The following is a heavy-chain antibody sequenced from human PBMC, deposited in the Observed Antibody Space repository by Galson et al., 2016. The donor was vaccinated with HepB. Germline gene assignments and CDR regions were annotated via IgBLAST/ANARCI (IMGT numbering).Heavy chain of an antibody. Sequence: SETLSLTCTVSGGSVSSFSYCWSWIRQPPGKGLECIGYIYYTESTTYNPSLKSRVTMSVDTSQNQFSLKLSSVTAADTAVYYCARVVGRGGYFDYWGQGTLVTVSS. V-gene: IGHV4-61*01. CDR3: ARVVGRGGYFDY. D-gene: IGHD3-16*01. CDR2: IYYTEST. CDR1: GGSVSSFSYC. J-gene: IGHJ4*02.